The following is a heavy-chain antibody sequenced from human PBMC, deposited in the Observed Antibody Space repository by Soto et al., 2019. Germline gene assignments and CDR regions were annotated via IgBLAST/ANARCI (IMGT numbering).Heavy chain of an antibody. Sequence: EVQLLESGGGLVQPGGSLRLSCAASGFTFSSYAMSWVRQAPGKGLEWVSAISGSGGSTYYADSVKGRFTISRDNSKNTLYLQMNSLRAEDTAVYYCAKDPVGGSYHFNWFDPWGQGTLVTVSS. D-gene: IGHD1-26*01. J-gene: IGHJ5*02. CDR1: GFTFSSYA. CDR3: AKDPVGGSYHFNWFDP. V-gene: IGHV3-23*01. CDR2: ISGSGGST.